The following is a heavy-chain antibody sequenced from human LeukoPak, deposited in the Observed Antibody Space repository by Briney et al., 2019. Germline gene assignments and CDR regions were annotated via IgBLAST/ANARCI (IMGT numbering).Heavy chain of an antibody. CDR1: GYSFTSYW. V-gene: IGHV5-51*01. CDR2: IYPGDSDT. CDR3: ARRQRPSHYDSQYYFDY. J-gene: IGHJ4*02. Sequence: GESLKISCKGSGYSFTSYWIGWVRQMPGKGLEWMGIIYPGDSDTRYSPSFQGQVTISADKSISTAYLQWSSLKASDTAMYYCARRQRPSHYDSQYYFDYWGQGTLVTVSS. D-gene: IGHD3-22*01.